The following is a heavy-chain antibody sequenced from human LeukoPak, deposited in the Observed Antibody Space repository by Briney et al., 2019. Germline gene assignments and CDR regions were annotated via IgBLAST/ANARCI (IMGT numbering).Heavy chain of an antibody. V-gene: IGHV3-66*02. CDR1: GFTVGSNY. CDR3: ARDLAGYFDY. J-gene: IGHJ4*02. Sequence: PGGSLRLSCAASGFTVGSNYMSWVRQAPGKGLEWVSVIYSGGSTYYADSVKGRFTISRDNSKNTLYLQMNSLRAEDTAVYYCARDLAGYFDYWGQGTLVTVSS. CDR2: IYSGGST.